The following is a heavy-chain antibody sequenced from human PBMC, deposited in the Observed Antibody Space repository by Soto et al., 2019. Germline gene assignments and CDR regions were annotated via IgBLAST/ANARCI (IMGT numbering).Heavy chain of an antibody. CDR1: GYTFTSYG. CDR3: ARVGDNWNDPYYYYCMDV. J-gene: IGHJ6*02. V-gene: IGHV1-18*01. D-gene: IGHD1-1*01. Sequence: QVQLVQSGAEVKKPGASVKVSCKASGYTFTSYGISWVRQAPGQGLEWMGWISAYNGNTNYAQKLQGRVTMTTDTSTRTADIEVRSLSSDDTAVYYCARVGDNWNDPYYYYCMDVWGQGTTVTVAS. CDR2: ISAYNGNT.